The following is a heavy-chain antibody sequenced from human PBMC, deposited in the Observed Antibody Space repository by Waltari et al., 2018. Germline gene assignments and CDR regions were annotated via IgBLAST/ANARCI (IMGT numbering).Heavy chain of an antibody. J-gene: IGHJ4*02. CDR2: IYYSGST. D-gene: IGHD6-19*01. CDR1: GASISNFY. Sequence: QVQLKESGPGLVKPSDTLSLTCTVSGASISNFYWSWFRQQSPGKGLEWIVYIYYSGSTNYNPSLKSRVTMSVDTSKNQFFLKLSSVTAADTAVYYCARGGWSLDYWGQGTLVTVSS. V-gene: IGHV4-59*01. CDR3: ARGGWSLDY.